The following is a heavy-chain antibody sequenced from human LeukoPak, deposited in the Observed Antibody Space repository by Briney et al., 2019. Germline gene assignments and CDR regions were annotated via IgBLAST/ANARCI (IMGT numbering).Heavy chain of an antibody. CDR3: ADQSAAGY. CDR2: IYYSEST. D-gene: IGHD6-25*01. Sequence: SVILSLTCTVAGGSISSSSYYWGWIRQPPGKGLEWIGSIYYSESTYYNPSLRSRVPISVHTSKHQFSLKLSSVTAADTAVYYCADQSAAGYWGQGTLVTVFS. V-gene: IGHV4-39*01. J-gene: IGHJ4*02. CDR1: GGSISSSSYY.